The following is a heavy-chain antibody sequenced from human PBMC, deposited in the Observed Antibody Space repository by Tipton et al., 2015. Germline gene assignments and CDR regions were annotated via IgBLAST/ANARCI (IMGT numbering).Heavy chain of an antibody. D-gene: IGHD3-10*01. J-gene: IGHJ6*02. CDR1: VGSISSYY. V-gene: IGHV4-59*01. Sequence: TLSLTCAVSVGSISSYYWSWIRQPPGKGLEWIGYIYYSGSTNYNPSLKSRVTISVDTSKNQFSLKLSSVTAADTAVYYCARGHYVSRMDVWGQGTTVTVSS. CDR3: ARGHYVSRMDV. CDR2: IYYSGST.